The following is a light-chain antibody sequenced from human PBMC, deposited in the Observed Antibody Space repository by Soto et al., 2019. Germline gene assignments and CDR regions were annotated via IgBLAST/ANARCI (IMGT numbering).Light chain of an antibody. Sequence: DIQMTQSPSTLSAFVGDRVTITCRASQSIRGWLAWYQQKPGKAPNLLIYDASRLKSGVPSRFSGRGSGTEFTLTITSLQPDDFATYYCHQYNSFSPWTFGQGTKVEVK. CDR2: DAS. CDR3: HQYNSFSPWT. CDR1: QSIRGW. J-gene: IGKJ1*01. V-gene: IGKV1-5*01.